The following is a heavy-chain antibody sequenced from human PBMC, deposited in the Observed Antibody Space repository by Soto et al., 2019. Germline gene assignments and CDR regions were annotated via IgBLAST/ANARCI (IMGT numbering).Heavy chain of an antibody. CDR3: ARRNSGYDHDVFDI. V-gene: IGHV4-59*01. Sequence: PSETLSLTCTVSGGSISSYYWSWIRQPPGKGLEWIGYIYYSGSTNYNPSLKSRVTISVDTSKNQFSLKLSSVTAADTAVYYCARRNSGYDHDVFDIWGKGKMVPV. J-gene: IGHJ3*02. CDR2: IYYSGST. CDR1: GGSISSYY. D-gene: IGHD5-12*01.